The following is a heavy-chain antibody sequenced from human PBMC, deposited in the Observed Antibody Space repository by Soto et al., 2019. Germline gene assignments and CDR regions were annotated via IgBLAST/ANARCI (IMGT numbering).Heavy chain of an antibody. CDR2: ISAYNGNT. V-gene: IGHV1-18*01. J-gene: IGHJ5*02. D-gene: IGHD5-12*01. Sequence: SVKVSCKASVYTFTSSGISWERLAPGQGLEWMGWISAYNGNTNYAQKLQGRVTMTTDTSKNTAYMELRSLRSDDTAVYYCARGGTVDNVVNWFDPWGQGTLVTVSS. CDR1: VYTFTSSG. CDR3: ARGGTVDNVVNWFDP.